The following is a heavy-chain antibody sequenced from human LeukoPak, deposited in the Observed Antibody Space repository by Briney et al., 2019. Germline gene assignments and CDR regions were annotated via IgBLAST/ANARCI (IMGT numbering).Heavy chain of an antibody. CDR1: GYTFTGYY. J-gene: IGHJ4*02. V-gene: IGHV1-18*04. D-gene: IGHD4-23*01. Sequence: ASVKVSCKASGYTFTGYYMHWVRQAPGQGLEWMGWISGNNGNTNYAPKFQGRVTMKTDTSTSTAYMELRSLRSDDTAVYYCARDKGTVVPSDYWGQGTLVTVSS. CDR2: ISGNNGNT. CDR3: ARDKGTVVPSDY.